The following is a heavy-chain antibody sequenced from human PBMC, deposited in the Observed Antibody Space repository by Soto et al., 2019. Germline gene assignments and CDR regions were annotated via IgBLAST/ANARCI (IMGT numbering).Heavy chain of an antibody. CDR2: IIPILGIA. V-gene: IGHV1-69*10. CDR1: GGTFSSYT. CDR3: ARSPYYYDSSGYYAIDY. D-gene: IGHD3-22*01. J-gene: IGHJ4*02. Sequence: ASVKVSCKASGGTFSSYTISWVRQAPGQGLEWMGGIIPILGIANYAQKFQGRVTITADKSTSTAYMELSSLRSEDTAVYYCARSPYYYDSSGYYAIDYWGQGTLVTVSS.